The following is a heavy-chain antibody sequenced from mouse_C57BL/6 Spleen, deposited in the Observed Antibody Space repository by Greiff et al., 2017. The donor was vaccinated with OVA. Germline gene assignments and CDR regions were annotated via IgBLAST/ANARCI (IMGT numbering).Heavy chain of an antibody. D-gene: IGHD3-3*01. V-gene: IGHV1-82*01. Sequence: QVQLQQSGPELVKPGASVKISCKASGYVFSSSWMNWVKQRPGKGLEWIGRIYPGDGDTNYNGKFKGKATLTADKSSSTAYMQLSSLTSEDSAVYFCAREGDSYYAMDYWGQGTSVTVSS. CDR2: IYPGDGDT. CDR3: AREGDSYYAMDY. J-gene: IGHJ4*01. CDR1: GYVFSSSW.